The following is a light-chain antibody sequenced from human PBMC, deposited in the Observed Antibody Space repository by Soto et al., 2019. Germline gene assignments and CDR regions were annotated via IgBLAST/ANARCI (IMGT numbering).Light chain of an antibody. Sequence: DVQLTQSPSFLSASMGDRISITCRSSLGIARYVAWYQQKPGNAPKLLIFGSSTLQNGVPSRFSGSGSGTEFTLTISSLQPEDFATYYCQQLNNYPAFTFGGGTKVEIE. CDR2: GSS. CDR1: LGIARY. V-gene: IGKV1-9*01. J-gene: IGKJ4*01. CDR3: QQLNNYPAFT.